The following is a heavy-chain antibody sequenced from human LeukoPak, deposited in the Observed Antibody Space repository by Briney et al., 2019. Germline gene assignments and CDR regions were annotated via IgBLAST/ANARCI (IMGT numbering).Heavy chain of an antibody. CDR1: GFTFSSYS. V-gene: IGHV3-21*01. CDR3: AKPPGSSSSVDY. D-gene: IGHD6-13*01. Sequence: GGSLRLSCAASGFTFSSYSMNWVRQAPGKGLEWVSSISSSSSYIYYADSVKGRFTISRDNAKNSLYLQMNSLRAEDTALYYCAKPPGSSSSVDYWGQGTLVTVAS. J-gene: IGHJ4*02. CDR2: ISSSSSYI.